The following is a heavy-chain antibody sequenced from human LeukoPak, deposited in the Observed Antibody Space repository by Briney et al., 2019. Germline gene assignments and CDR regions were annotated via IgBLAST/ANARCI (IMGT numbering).Heavy chain of an antibody. CDR3: AREGYCTGGSCPGLFVY. J-gene: IGHJ4*02. CDR2: INQDGSEK. D-gene: IGHD2-15*01. CDR1: GFAFSTYW. Sequence: GGSLRLSCAASGFAFSTYWMSWVRQAPGKGLEWVAHINQDGSEKYYVDSVKGRFTISRDNAKNSLYLQMISLRAEDTAVYCCAREGYCTGGSCPGLFVYWGQGTPVTVSS. V-gene: IGHV3-7*01.